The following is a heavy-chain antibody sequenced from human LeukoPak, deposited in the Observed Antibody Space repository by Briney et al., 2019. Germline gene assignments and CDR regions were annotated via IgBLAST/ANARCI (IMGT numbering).Heavy chain of an antibody. Sequence: SETLSLTCTVSGGSISNYYWSWIRQPPGKGLEWIGYIYYSGSTSYNPSLESRVTISEDTSKNQFSLKLTSVTAADTAVYFCARGGYYGMDVWGQATTVTVSS. V-gene: IGHV4-59*08. CDR1: GGSISNYY. CDR2: IYYSGST. D-gene: IGHD3-16*01. CDR3: ARGGYYGMDV. J-gene: IGHJ6*02.